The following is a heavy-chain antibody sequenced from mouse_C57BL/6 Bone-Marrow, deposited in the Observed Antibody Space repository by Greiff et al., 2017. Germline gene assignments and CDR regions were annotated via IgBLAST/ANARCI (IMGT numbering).Heavy chain of an antibody. Sequence: EVKLVESEGGLVQPGSSMKLSCTASGFTFSDYYMAWVRQVPEKGLEWVANINYDGSSTYYLDSLKSRFIISRDNAKNILYLQMSSLKSEDTATYYCAREGIYDGPFAYWGQGTLVTVSA. CDR2: INYDGSST. CDR3: AREGIYDGPFAY. J-gene: IGHJ3*01. CDR1: GFTFSDYY. D-gene: IGHD2-3*01. V-gene: IGHV5-16*01.